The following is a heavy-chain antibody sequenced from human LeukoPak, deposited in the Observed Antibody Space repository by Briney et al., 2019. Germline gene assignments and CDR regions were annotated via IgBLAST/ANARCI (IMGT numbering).Heavy chain of an antibody. CDR1: GYTLTGYY. CDR3: ARDSHHRNWFDP. CDR2: INPNSGGT. Sequence: AASVKVSCKASGYTLTGYYMHWVRQAPGQGLEWMGWINPNSGGTNYAQKFQGRVTMTRDTSISTAYMELSRLRSDDTAVYYCARDSHHRNWFDPWGQGTLVTVSS. V-gene: IGHV1-2*02. J-gene: IGHJ5*02.